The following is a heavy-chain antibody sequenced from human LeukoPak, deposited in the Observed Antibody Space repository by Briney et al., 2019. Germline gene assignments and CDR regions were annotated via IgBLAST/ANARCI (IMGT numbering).Heavy chain of an antibody. J-gene: IGHJ5*02. CDR1: GYSFTSYW. CDR3: ARQEYCSGGSCYTWFDP. D-gene: IGHD2-15*01. Sequence: GESLQISCQGSGYSFTSYWISWVRQMPGKGLEWMGRIDPSDSYTNYSPSFQGHVTISADKSISTAYLQWSSLKASDTAMYYCARQEYCSGGSCYTWFDPWGQGTLVTVSS. CDR2: IDPSDSYT. V-gene: IGHV5-10-1*01.